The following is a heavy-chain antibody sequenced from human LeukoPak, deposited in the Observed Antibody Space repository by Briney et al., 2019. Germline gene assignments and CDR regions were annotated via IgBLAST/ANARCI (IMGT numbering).Heavy chain of an antibody. CDR3: YLFGRLVDY. CDR1: GYSFTSYW. J-gene: IGHJ4*02. Sequence: GESLQIPCQGSGYSFTSYWIGWVRQLPGKGLEWMGIIYPGDSDTRYSPSFQGQVTISADKSISTAYLQWSSLKASDTAMYYCYLFGRLVDYWGQGTLVTVSS. V-gene: IGHV5-51*01. D-gene: IGHD3-10*02. CDR2: IYPGDSDT.